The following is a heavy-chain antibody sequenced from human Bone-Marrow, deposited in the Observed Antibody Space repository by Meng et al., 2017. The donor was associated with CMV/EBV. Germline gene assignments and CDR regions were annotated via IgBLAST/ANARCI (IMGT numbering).Heavy chain of an antibody. D-gene: IGHD2-2*01. V-gene: IGHV4-39*01. CDR3: ARLGEGPAALHYYYGMDV. J-gene: IGHJ6*02. CDR1: GGSVSSGNCY. Sequence: SETLSLTCTVSGGSVSSGNCYWSWIRQPPGKGLEWIGSIYYSGSTYYNPSLKSRVTISVDTSKNQFSLKLSSVTAADTAVYYCARLGEGPAALHYYYGMDVWGQGTTVTVSS. CDR2: IYYSGST.